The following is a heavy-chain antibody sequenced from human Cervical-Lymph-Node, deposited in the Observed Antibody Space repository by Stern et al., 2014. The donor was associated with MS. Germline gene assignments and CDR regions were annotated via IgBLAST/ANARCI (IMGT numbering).Heavy chain of an antibody. D-gene: IGHD2-8*02. CDR2: VAYSGPT. V-gene: IGHV4-39*01. J-gene: IGHJ4*02. Sequence: QVQLQESGPGLVKPSETLSLTCAVSGDSISSYTHYWAWIRQPPGKGLEWKGCVAYSGPTSYTPPLRRPVPISVDPSKNHFSLGLNSGTAADTAVYYCAKHACTGAACPFDLWGQGTLVTVSS. CDR1: GDSISSYTHY. CDR3: AKHACTGAACPFDL.